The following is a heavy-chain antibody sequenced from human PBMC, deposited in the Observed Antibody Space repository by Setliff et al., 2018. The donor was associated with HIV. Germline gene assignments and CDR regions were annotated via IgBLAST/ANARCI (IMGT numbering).Heavy chain of an antibody. CDR1: GYSMSSGYY. Sequence: PSETLSLTCGVSGYSMSSGYYWGWIRQPPGKGLEWIGNVYHTGSTYYNPSLKSRVTISVDTSKNHFSLRLTSVTAADTAVYYCATCRHRPSNWFDPWGQGTVVTVSS. V-gene: IGHV4-38-2*01. CDR3: ATCRHRPSNWFDP. CDR2: VYHTGST. J-gene: IGHJ5*02.